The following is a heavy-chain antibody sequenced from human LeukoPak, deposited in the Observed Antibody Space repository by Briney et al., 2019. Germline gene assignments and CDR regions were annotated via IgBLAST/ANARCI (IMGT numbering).Heavy chain of an antibody. CDR1: GFTFSSYE. CDR2: ISSSGNTI. Sequence: GGSLRLSCAASGFTFSSYEMNWVRQAPGKGLEWVSYISSSGNTISYADYAKGRFTISRDNSQKTLFLKMSGLRAEDTAVYFCAKDLVIAARPNFFYGLDIWGRGTTVTVSS. V-gene: IGHV3-48*03. J-gene: IGHJ6*02. CDR3: AKDLVIAARPNFFYGLDI. D-gene: IGHD6-6*01.